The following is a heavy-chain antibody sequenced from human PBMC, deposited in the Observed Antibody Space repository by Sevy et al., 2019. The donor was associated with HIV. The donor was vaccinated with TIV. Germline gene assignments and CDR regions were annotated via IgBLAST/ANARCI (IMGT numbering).Heavy chain of an antibody. Sequence: GGSLRLSCAASGSTFSSFAMHWVRQAPGKGLEWVAVISYDGSSKYYPDSVKGRFTISRDNAKNTLYLQMNRLRPEDTAVYFCAILGVDCVSTNCYGMRSLSFDFWGQGTLVTVSS. CDR1: GSTFSSFA. CDR3: AILGVDCVSTNCYGMRSLSFDF. J-gene: IGHJ4*02. D-gene: IGHD2-2*01. CDR2: ISYDGSSK. V-gene: IGHV3-30-3*01.